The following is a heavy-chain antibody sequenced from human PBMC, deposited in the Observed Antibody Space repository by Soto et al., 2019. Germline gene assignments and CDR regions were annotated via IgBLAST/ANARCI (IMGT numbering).Heavy chain of an antibody. D-gene: IGHD4-4*01. J-gene: IGHJ4*02. Sequence: SETLSLTCTVSGGSISSYYWSWIRQPPGKGLEWIGYIYYSGSTNYNPSLKSRVTISVDTSKNQFSLKLSSVTAADTAVYYCARGQDYSNHVPSLDYWGQGTLVTVSS. CDR1: GGSISSYY. V-gene: IGHV4-59*08. CDR3: ARGQDYSNHVPSLDY. CDR2: IYYSGST.